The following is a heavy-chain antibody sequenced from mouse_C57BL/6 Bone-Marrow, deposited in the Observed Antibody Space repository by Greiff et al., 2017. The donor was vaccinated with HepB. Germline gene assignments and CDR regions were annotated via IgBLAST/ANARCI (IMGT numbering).Heavy chain of an antibody. Sequence: VQLKESGAELVRPGASVKLSCTASGFNIKDDYMHWVKQSPEQCLEWIGWIDPENGDTEYASKFQGKATITADTSSNTAYLQLSSLTSEDTAVYYCTLGRGGAMDYWGQGTSVTVSS. J-gene: IGHJ4*01. V-gene: IGHV14-4*01. CDR3: TLGRGGAMDY. CDR1: GFNIKDDY. CDR2: IDPENGDT. D-gene: IGHD4-1*01.